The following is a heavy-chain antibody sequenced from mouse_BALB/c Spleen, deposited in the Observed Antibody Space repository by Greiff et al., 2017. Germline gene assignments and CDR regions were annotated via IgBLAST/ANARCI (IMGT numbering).Heavy chain of an antibody. CDR3: AKRGDGSFYGMDY. V-gene: IGHV2-3*01. CDR2: IWGYGST. D-gene: IGHD2-3*01. Sequence: VKLVESGPGLVAPSQSLSITCTVSGFSLTTYGVSWVRQPPGKGLEWLGVIWGYGSTNYHSALISRLSISKDNSKSQVFLKLNSLQTDDTATYYCAKRGDGSFYGMDYRGQGTSVTGSS. CDR1: GFSLTTYG. J-gene: IGHJ4*01.